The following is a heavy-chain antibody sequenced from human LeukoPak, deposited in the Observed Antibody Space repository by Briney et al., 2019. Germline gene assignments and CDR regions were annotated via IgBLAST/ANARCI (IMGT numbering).Heavy chain of an antibody. CDR1: GGSFSGYY. CDR3: ARETEYGDYGD. J-gene: IGHJ4*02. V-gene: IGHV4-34*01. Sequence: SETLSLTCAVYGGSFSGYYWSWIRQPPGKGLEWIGEINHSGSTYYKPSLKSRVTISVDTSKNQFFLKVISVTAADTAVYFCARETEYGDYGDWGQGTLVTVSS. CDR2: INHSGST. D-gene: IGHD4-17*01.